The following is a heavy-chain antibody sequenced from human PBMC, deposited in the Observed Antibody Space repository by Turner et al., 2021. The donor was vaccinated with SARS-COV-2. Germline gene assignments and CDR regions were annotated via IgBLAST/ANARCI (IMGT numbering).Heavy chain of an antibody. V-gene: IGHV3-30*18. CDR1: GFTFSTYG. Sequence: QVQLVESGGGVVQPGSSLRLSCAASGFTFSTYGMHWVRQAPGKGLEWVALISYDGSNKYYADSVKGRFTISRDNSKNTLYLQMNSLRAEDTAVYYCAKTIGSYYDSSGYYQYFDYWGQGTLVTVSS. J-gene: IGHJ4*02. D-gene: IGHD3-22*01. CDR2: ISYDGSNK. CDR3: AKTIGSYYDSSGYYQYFDY.